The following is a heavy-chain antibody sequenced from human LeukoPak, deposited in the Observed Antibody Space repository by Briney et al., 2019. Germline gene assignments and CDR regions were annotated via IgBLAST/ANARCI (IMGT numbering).Heavy chain of an antibody. D-gene: IGHD1-26*01. J-gene: IGHJ4*02. V-gene: IGHV4-4*07. Sequence: SETLSLTRTVSGGSLSSYYWSWIRQPAGRGLEWIGRIYTSGSTNYNASLKSRVSMSVDTSKNQFSLKLSSVTDADTAVFYCARENSGSYREFDYWGQGTLVTVSS. CDR3: ARENSGSYREFDY. CDR1: GGSLSSYY. CDR2: IYTSGST.